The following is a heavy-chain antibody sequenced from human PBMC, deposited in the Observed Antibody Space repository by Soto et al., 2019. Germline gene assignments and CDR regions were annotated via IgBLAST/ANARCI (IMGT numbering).Heavy chain of an antibody. CDR3: ARDRHYGDYRHFDH. J-gene: IGHJ4*02. Sequence: QLQLQESGSGLVKSSQTLSLTCAVSGGSISSGGFSWSWIRQTPGKGLQWLGSIYHTGSTSYNPSLNSRVTMSVDRSKSQFSLKLTSMTAADTAVSFCARDRHYGDYRHFDHWGQGTLVTVSS. CDR2: IYHTGST. CDR1: GGSISSGGFS. D-gene: IGHD4-17*01. V-gene: IGHV4-30-2*01.